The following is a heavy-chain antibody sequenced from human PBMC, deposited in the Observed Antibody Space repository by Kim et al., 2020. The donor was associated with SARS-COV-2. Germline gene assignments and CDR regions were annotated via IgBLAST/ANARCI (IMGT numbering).Heavy chain of an antibody. D-gene: IGHD2-15*01. CDR1: GFTFSSYW. Sequence: GGSLRLSCAASGFTFSSYWMSWVRQAPGKGLEWVANIKQDGSEKYYVDSVKGRFTISRDNAKNSLYLQMNSLRAEDTAVYYCARDGWRYCSGGSCPYGMDVWGQGTTVTVSS. J-gene: IGHJ6*02. V-gene: IGHV3-7*01. CDR2: IKQDGSEK. CDR3: ARDGWRYCSGGSCPYGMDV.